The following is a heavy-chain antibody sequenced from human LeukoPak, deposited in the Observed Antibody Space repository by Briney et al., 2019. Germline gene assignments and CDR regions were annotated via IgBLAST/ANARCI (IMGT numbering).Heavy chain of an antibody. J-gene: IGHJ4*02. V-gene: IGHV3-11*01. CDR2: ISSSGRTI. CDR1: GFTFSDYY. Sequence: GGSLRLSCAPSGFTFSDYYMRWIRQAPGKGLEWVSYISSSGRTISYADSVKGRFTISRDNAKNSLYLQMNSVRAEDTAVYYCARERGGRGYSYGRGDYWGQGPLVTLSS. CDR3: ARERGGRGYSYGRGDY. D-gene: IGHD5-18*01.